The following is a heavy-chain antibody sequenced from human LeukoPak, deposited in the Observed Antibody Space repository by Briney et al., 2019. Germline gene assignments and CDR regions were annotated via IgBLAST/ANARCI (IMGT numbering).Heavy chain of an antibody. Sequence: SETLSLTCTVSGGSISSGDYYWSWIRQPPGKGLEWIGYIYYSGSTYYNPSLKSRVTISVDRSKNQFSLKLSSVTAADTAVYYCARDRPGGSSLDYWGQGTLVTVSS. CDR2: IYYSGST. CDR3: ARDRPGGSSLDY. CDR1: GGSISSGDYY. D-gene: IGHD6-13*01. V-gene: IGHV4-30-4*08. J-gene: IGHJ4*02.